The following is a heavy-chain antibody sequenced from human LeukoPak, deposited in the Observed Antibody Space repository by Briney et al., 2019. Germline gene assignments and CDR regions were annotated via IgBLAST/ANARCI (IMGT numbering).Heavy chain of an antibody. Sequence: ASVKVSCKASGYTFTSYGISWVRQAPGRGLEWMGWISAYNGNTNYAQKLQGRVTMTTDTSTGTAYMELRSLRSDDTAVYYCASMYSSSWTYYFDYWGQGTLVTVSS. CDR2: ISAYNGNT. CDR1: GYTFTSYG. CDR3: ASMYSSSWTYYFDY. J-gene: IGHJ4*02. V-gene: IGHV1-18*01. D-gene: IGHD6-13*01.